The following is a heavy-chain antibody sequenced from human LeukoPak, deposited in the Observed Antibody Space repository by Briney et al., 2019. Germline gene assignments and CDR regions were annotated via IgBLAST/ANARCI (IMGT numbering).Heavy chain of an antibody. CDR2: ISAYNGNT. Sequence: GASVKVSCKASGYTFTSYGISWVRQAPGQGLEGMGWISAYNGNTNYAQKLQGRVTMTTDTSTSTAYMELRSLRSDDTAVYYCARAHYGLLWFGESNFDYWGQGTLVTVSS. CDR1: GYTFTSYG. CDR3: ARAHYGLLWFGESNFDY. V-gene: IGHV1-18*01. J-gene: IGHJ4*02. D-gene: IGHD3-10*01.